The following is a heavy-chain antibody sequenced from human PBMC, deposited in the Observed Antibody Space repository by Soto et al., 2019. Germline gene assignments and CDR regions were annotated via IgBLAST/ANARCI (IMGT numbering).Heavy chain of an antibody. CDR1: GGSISTYY. CDR2: IYYNGIT. J-gene: IGHJ5*02. V-gene: IGHV4-59*01. CDR3: ARGKKWFDP. Sequence: SETLSLTCTVSGGSISTYYWSWIRQSPGKGLECIGYIYYNGITHYNPSLMSRVTILVDTSKNQFSLKLSSVTAADTAVYYCARGKKWFDPWGQGTLVTVSS.